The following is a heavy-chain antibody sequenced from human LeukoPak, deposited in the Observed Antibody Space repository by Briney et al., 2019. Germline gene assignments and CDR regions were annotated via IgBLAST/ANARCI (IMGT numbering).Heavy chain of an antibody. J-gene: IGHJ4*02. D-gene: IGHD3-3*01. CDR2: IYYSGST. Sequence: PSETLSLTCTVSGGSISSSSYSWGWIRQPPGKGLEWIGSIYYSGSTYYNPSLKSRVTISVDKSKNQFSLKLSSVTAADTAVYYCARILSSYNDFWSGYYTGGGYYFDYWGQGTLVTVSS. CDR1: GGSISSSSYS. CDR3: ARILSSYNDFWSGYYTGGGYYFDY. V-gene: IGHV4-39*01.